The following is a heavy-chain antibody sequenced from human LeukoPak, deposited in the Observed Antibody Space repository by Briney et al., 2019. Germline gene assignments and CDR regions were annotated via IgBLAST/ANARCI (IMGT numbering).Heavy chain of an antibody. CDR3: ARVPEQRHWNFDY. CDR2: ISSSSSYI. J-gene: IGHJ4*02. CDR1: GFTFSSYS. D-gene: IGHD6-25*01. V-gene: IGHV3-21*01. Sequence: GGSLRLSCAASGFTFSSYSMNWVRQAPGKGLEWVSSISSSSSYIYYADSVKGRFTISRDNAKNSLHLQMNSLRAEDTAVYYCARVPEQRHWNFDYWGQGTLVTVSS.